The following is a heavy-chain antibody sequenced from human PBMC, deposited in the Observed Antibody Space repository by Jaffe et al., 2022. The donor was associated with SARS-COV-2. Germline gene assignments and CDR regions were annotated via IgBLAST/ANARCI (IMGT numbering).Heavy chain of an antibody. J-gene: IGHJ4*02. Sequence: EVQLVESGGHLVQPGVSLRLSCAASGFTFSSYAMSWVRQAPGKGLEWVSGIASSSDSTWYADSVKGRFTISRDNSKSTLYLQMNSLRVEDTAVYYCTKGTTYVWGGYRRLDCWGQGALVTVSS. CDR2: IASSSDST. V-gene: IGHV3-23*04. CDR3: TKGTTYVWGGYRRLDC. D-gene: IGHD3-16*02. CDR1: GFTFSSYA.